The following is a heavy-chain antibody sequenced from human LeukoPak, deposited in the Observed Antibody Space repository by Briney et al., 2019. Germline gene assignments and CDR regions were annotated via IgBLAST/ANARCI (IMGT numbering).Heavy chain of an antibody. CDR1: GFTVSSTY. CDR2: IYSGGGT. V-gene: IGHV3-53*01. Sequence: PGGSLRLSCAASGFTVSSTYMSWVRQAPGKGLEWVSVIYSGGGTYYSDSVKGRFTISRDNSKNTLYLQMNSLRAEDTAVYYCAKAFQRGWGRDAFAFWGQGTLVTVSS. CDR3: AKAFQRGWGRDAFAF. J-gene: IGHJ3*01. D-gene: IGHD3-16*01.